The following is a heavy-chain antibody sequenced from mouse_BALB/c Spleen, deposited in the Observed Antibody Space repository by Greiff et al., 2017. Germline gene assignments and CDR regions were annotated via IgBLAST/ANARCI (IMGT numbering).Heavy chain of an antibody. CDR2: IDPFNGGT. D-gene: IGHD2-4*01. CDR3: AKPPRYDYESYWYFDV. J-gene: IGHJ1*01. V-gene: IGHV1S135*01. Sequence: QLQESGPELMKPGASVKISCKASGYSFTSYYMHWVKQSHGKSLEWIGYIDPFNGGTSYNQKFKGKATLTVDKSSSTAYMHLSSLTSEDSAVYYCAKPPRYDYESYWYFDVWGAGTTVTVSS. CDR1: GYSFTSYY.